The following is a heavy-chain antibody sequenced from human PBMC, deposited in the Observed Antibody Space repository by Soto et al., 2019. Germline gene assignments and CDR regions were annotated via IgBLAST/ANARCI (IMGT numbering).Heavy chain of an antibody. J-gene: IGHJ6*02. Sequence: EVQLVESGGGLVQPGGSLRLSCAASGFTFSTYWMHWIRQAPGKGLVWVSRINSDGSTTNYADSVKGRFTISRDNAKNTLYLQMNSLRAEDTAVYYCARDAYYDMGVWGQGTTVTVSS. CDR2: INSDGSTT. CDR1: GFTFSTYW. V-gene: IGHV3-74*01. CDR3: ARDAYYDMGV.